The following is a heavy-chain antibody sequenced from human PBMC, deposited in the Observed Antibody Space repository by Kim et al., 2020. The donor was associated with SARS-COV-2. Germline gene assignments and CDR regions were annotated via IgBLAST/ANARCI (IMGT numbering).Heavy chain of an antibody. CDR1: EFTFSEST. D-gene: IGHD6-25*01. Sequence: GGSLRLFCAVYEFTFSESTVHWVRQASGKGLVWVGRIRSKAISYETVYGASVKGRFTISRDDSKNTAYLQMNSLKSEDTAVYYCSKGPTFSWGYGDALDIWGQGTMVTVSS. CDR3: SKGPTFSWGYGDALDI. CDR2: IRSKAISYET. J-gene: IGHJ3*02. V-gene: IGHV3-73*01.